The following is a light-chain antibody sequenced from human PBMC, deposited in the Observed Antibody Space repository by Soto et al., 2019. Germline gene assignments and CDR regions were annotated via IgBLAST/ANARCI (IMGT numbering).Light chain of an antibody. J-gene: IGLJ3*02. CDR3: ATWDDSLRGPV. CDR2: RDN. CDR1: GSNIGNNY. Sequence: QSLLTQPPSVSGTPGQRVTVSCSGSGSNIGNNYVHWYQQLPETAPKLLIYRDNQRPSGVPDRFSGSKSGTSASLAISGLRSEDEAEYYCATWDDSLRGPVFGGGTKLTVL. V-gene: IGLV1-47*01.